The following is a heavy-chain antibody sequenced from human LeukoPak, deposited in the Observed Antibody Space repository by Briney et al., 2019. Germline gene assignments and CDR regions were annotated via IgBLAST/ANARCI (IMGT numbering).Heavy chain of an antibody. CDR2: IKQDESEK. CDR3: AKVYCSSTSCYPIYYYYYMDV. CDR1: GFTFSSYW. D-gene: IGHD2-2*01. Sequence: GGSLRLSCAASGFTFSSYWMSWVRQAPGKGLEWVANIKQDESEKYYVDSVKGRFSISRDNAKNSLYLQMNSLRAEDTAVYYCAKVYCSSTSCYPIYYYYYMDVWGKGTTVTVSS. J-gene: IGHJ6*03. V-gene: IGHV3-7*01.